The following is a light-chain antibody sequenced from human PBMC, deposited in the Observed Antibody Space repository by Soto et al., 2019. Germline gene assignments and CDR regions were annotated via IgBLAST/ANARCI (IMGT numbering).Light chain of an antibody. CDR2: DVD. J-gene: IGLJ2*01. CDR3: CSYAGSYTEV. V-gene: IGLV2-11*01. CDR1: SSDVGGYNY. Sequence: QSALTQPRSVSGSPGQSVTISCTGTSSDVGGYNYVSWYQQHPGKVPKLMIYDVDKRPSGVPDRFSGSKSGNTASLTISGLQADDEADYYCCSYAGSYTEVFGGGTKLTVL.